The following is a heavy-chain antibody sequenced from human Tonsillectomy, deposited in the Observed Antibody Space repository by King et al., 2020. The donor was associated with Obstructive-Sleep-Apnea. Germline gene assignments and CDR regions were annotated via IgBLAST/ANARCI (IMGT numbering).Heavy chain of an antibody. J-gene: IGHJ4*02. CDR2: IRSKANSYAT. CDR1: GFTFSGSA. Sequence: VQLVESGGGLVQPGGSLKLSCAASGFTFSGSAMHWVRQASGKGLEWVGRIRSKANSYATAYAASVKGRFTISRDDSKNTAYLQMNSLKTEDTAVYYCTRRGAYDSSGYYFGYWGQGTLVTVPS. D-gene: IGHD3-22*01. CDR3: TRRGAYDSSGYYFGY. V-gene: IGHV3-73*01.